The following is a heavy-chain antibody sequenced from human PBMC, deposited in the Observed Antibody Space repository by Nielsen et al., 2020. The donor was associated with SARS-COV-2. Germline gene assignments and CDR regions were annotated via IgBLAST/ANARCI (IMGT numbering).Heavy chain of an antibody. V-gene: IGHV1-18*04. J-gene: IGHJ6*02. CDR2: ISAYNGNT. D-gene: IGHD3-3*01. Sequence: ASVKVSCKASGYTFTGYYMHWVRQAPGQGLEWMGWISAYNGNTNYAQKLQGRVTMTTDTSTSTAYMELRSLRSDDTAVYYCARDRVFGVVITGYYYYYGMDVWGQGTTVTVSS. CDR3: ARDRVFGVVITGYYYYYGMDV. CDR1: GYTFTGYY.